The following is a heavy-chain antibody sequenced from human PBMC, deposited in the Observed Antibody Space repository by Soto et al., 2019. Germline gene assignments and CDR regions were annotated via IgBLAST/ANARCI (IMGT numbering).Heavy chain of an antibody. V-gene: IGHV4-31*03. D-gene: IGHD3-3*01. CDR3: ARESRTYYDFWSGYADV. CDR1: GGSISSGGYY. J-gene: IGHJ6*04. CDR2: IYYSGST. Sequence: ASETLSLTCTVSGGSISSGGYYWSWIRQHPGKGLEWIGYIYYSGSTYYIPSLKSRVTISVDTSKNQFSLKLSSVTAADTAVYYCARESRTYYDFWSGYADVWGKGTTVTVSS.